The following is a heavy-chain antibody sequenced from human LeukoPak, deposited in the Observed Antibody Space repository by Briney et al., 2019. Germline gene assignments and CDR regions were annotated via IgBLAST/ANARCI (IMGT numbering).Heavy chain of an antibody. J-gene: IGHJ4*02. CDR2: ISDSGNTI. CDR1: GFTFSSYE. Sequence: SGGSLRLSCTASGFTFSSYEMIWVRQAPGKGLEWLSYISDSGNTIYYADSVKGRFTVSRDNAKSSLFLQMNSLRVEDTAVYYRARVTSSYWGQGTLVTVSS. CDR3: ARVTSSY. V-gene: IGHV3-48*03.